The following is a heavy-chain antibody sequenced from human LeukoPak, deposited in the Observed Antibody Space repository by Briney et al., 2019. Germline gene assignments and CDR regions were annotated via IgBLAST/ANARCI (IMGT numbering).Heavy chain of an antibody. J-gene: IGHJ6*02. CDR3: ARDILTGYFYYYYGMDV. CDR1: GFTFSSYW. Sequence: GGSLRLSCAASGFTFSSYWMHWVRPAPGKGLVWVSRIHSDGSSTSYADSVKGRFTISRDNAKNTLYLQMNSLRAEDTAVYYCARDILTGYFYYYYGMDVWGQGTTVTVSS. D-gene: IGHD3-9*01. CDR2: IHSDGSST. V-gene: IGHV3-74*01.